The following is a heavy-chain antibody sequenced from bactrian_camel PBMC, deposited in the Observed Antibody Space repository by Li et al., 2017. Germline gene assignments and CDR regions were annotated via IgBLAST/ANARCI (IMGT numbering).Heavy chain of an antibody. CDR2: ISNFGDA. Sequence: QVQLVESGGASVQAGGSLRLSCVASGLNFDESEMGWIRQAPGEECELISTISNFGDAWYLDSVKDRVTISRDNTKNTVSLVINNLKPEDTAMYYCAAADRDTGGYCSMASRNYVHWGQGTQVTVS. CDR3: AAADRDTGGYCSMASRNYVH. J-gene: IGHJ4*01. V-gene: IGHV3S63*01. D-gene: IGHD7*01. CDR1: GLNFDESE.